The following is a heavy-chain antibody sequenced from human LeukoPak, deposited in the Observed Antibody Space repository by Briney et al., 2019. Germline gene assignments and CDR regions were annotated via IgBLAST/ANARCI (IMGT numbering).Heavy chain of an antibody. CDR2: FDPEDGKT. D-gene: IGHD3-22*01. Sequence: ASVKVSCKVSGYSLSELSMHWVRQAPGKGLEWMGGFDPEDGKTINAQKFQGRLTMTEDTSTDTAYTELSSLRSEDTAVYYCTTVRFEVDSSGYYHNYFDPWGQGTLVTVSS. V-gene: IGHV1-24*01. J-gene: IGHJ5*02. CDR3: TTVRFEVDSSGYYHNYFDP. CDR1: GYSLSELS.